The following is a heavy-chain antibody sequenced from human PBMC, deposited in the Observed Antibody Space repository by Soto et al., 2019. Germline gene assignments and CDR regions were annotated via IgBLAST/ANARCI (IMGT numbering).Heavy chain of an antibody. V-gene: IGHV4-34*01. CDR3: TTDTYESWRGFYRFDY. D-gene: IGHD3-3*01. CDR1: GGSFSGYY. CDR2: INHSGST. Sequence: PSETLSLTCAVYGGSFSGYYWSWLRQPPGKGLEWIGEINHSGSTNYNPSLKSRVTISVDTSKNQFSLKLSSVTAADTAVYYCTTDTYESWRGFYRFDYWGQGTLVTVSS. J-gene: IGHJ4*02.